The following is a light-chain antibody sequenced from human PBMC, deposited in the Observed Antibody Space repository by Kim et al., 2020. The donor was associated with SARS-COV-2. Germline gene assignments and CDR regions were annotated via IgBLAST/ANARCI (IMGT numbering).Light chain of an antibody. V-gene: IGLV1-51*01. CDR1: SANMVTHY. CDR2: DNN. J-gene: IGLJ1*01. CDR3: GTWDSSLSAYL. Sequence: GQKVNIPCSGGSANMVTHYVSRYQHLPRTALQLLIYDNNKRPPGTPHRVSGSKAGTSATLGTTGLQTGDDSDYYCGTWDSSLSAYLFGTGTKVTFL.